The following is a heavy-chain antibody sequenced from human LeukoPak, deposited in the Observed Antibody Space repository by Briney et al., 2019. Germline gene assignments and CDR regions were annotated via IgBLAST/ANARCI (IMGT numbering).Heavy chain of an antibody. CDR2: ISWNSGSI. V-gene: IGHV3-9*01. CDR3: AKDGPARGYFDY. CDR1: GFTFDDYA. J-gene: IGHJ4*02. Sequence: GGSLRLSCADSGFTFDDYAMHWVRQAPGKGLEWVSGISWNSGSIGYADSVKGRFTISRDNAKNSLYLQMNSLRAEDTALYYCAKDGPARGYFDYWGQGTLVTVSS.